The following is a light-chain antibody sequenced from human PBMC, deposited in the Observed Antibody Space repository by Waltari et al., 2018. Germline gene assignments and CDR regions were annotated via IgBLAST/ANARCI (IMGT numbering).Light chain of an antibody. J-gene: IGKJ1*01. CDR2: DAS. V-gene: IGKV1-9*01. CDR1: QSINNY. CDR3: QQRNSKQWR. Sequence: IQFTQSPSSLSASVVSRVTITCRASQSINNYLAWYQQKPGKAPKLLIYDASTMQSGVPARFSGSGFGTDFTLTISSLQPEDFATYYCQQRNSKQWRFGQGTKVEI.